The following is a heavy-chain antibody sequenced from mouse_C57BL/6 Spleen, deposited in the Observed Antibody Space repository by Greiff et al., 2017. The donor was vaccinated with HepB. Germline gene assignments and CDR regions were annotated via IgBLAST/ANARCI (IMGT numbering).Heavy chain of an antibody. J-gene: IGHJ3*01. CDR1: GFTFSDYG. CDR3: ARGATEAWFAY. V-gene: IGHV5-17*01. D-gene: IGHD3-1*01. Sequence: ELHLVESGGGLVKPGGSLKLSCAASGFTFSDYGMHWVRQAPEKGLEWVAYISSGSSTIYYADTVKGRFTISRDNAKNTLFLQMTSLRSEDTAMYYCARGATEAWFAYWGQGTLVTVSA. CDR2: ISSGSSTI.